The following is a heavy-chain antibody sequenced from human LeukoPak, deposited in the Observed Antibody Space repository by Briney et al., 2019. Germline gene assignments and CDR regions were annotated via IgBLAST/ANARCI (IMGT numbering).Heavy chain of an antibody. CDR3: ARDVLAAGATGTFDI. J-gene: IGHJ3*02. Sequence: PGGSLRLSCAASGLTFSRHWMTWVRQAPGKGLEWVANIKQDGSEKYYVDSVKGRFTISRDNAKTSLYLQMNSLRAEDTAVYYCARDVLAAGATGTFDIWGQGTMVTVSS. D-gene: IGHD1-14*01. V-gene: IGHV3-7*03. CDR1: GLTFSRHW. CDR2: IKQDGSEK.